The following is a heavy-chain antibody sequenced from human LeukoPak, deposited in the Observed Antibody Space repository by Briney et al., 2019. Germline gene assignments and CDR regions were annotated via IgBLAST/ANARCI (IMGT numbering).Heavy chain of an antibody. V-gene: IGHV4-4*07. J-gene: IGHJ5*02. Sequence: SETLSLTCTVSGGSISGYYWSWIRQPAGKGLEWIGRIYTSGSTNYNPSLKSRVTMSVDTSKNQFSLKLSSVTAADTAVYYCARSSIAAAGNVWFDPWGQGTLVTVSS. D-gene: IGHD6-13*01. CDR1: GGSISGYY. CDR3: ARSSIAAAGNVWFDP. CDR2: IYTSGST.